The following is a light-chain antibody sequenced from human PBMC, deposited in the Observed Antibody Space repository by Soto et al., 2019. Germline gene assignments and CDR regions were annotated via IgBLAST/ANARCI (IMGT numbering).Light chain of an antibody. Sequence: QSALTQPPSASGSPGQSVTISCTGTISDVGGYDYVSWYQQHPGKAPKVMIFEVSKRPSGVPDRFSGSKSGNTASLTVSGLQAEDEADYYCSSQAGRNTVVFGGGTQLTVL. J-gene: IGLJ2*01. CDR3: SSQAGRNTVV. V-gene: IGLV2-8*01. CDR1: ISDVGGYDY. CDR2: EVS.